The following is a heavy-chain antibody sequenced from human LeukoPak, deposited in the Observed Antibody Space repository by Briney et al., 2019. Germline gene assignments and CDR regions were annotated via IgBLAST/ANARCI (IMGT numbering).Heavy chain of an antibody. Sequence: SETLSLTCSVSGDSVSSGIYYYSWIRQPPGKGPEWIGYISNSGSTDYNPSLKSRVTISGDTSKNQFSLKLTSVTSADTALYYCARGSHSSGHYWDQGTLVTVSS. CDR2: ISNSGST. CDR1: GDSVSSGIYY. D-gene: IGHD1-26*01. V-gene: IGHV4-61*01. CDR3: ARGSHSSGHY. J-gene: IGHJ4*02.